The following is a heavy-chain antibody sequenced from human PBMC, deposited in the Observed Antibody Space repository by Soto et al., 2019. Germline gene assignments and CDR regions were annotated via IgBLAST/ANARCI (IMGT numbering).Heavy chain of an antibody. J-gene: IGHJ4*02. V-gene: IGHV3-48*03. CDR2: ISSSGSPI. CDR3: ARSSGSYYGTPSSYFDY. CDR1: GFTFSSYE. Sequence: PGGSLRLSCAGSGFTFSSYEMNWVRQAPGKGLEWVSYISSSGSPIYYADSVKGRFTISRDNAKNSLYLQMNSLRAEDTAVYYCARSSGSYYGTPSSYFDYWGQGTLVTVSS. D-gene: IGHD1-26*01.